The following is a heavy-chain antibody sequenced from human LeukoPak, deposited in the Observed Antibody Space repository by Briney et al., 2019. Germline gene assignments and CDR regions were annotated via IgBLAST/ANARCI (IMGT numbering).Heavy chain of an antibody. CDR3: ARRRPKSMGRYFDY. V-gene: IGHV4-39*01. D-gene: IGHD3-10*01. CDR1: GGSISSSSYY. Sequence: PSKTLSLTCTVSGGSISSSSYYWGWIRQPPGKGLEWIGSIYYSGSTYYNPSLKSRVTISVDTSKNQFTLKLSSVTAADTAVYYCARRRPKSMGRYFDYWGQGTLVTVSS. J-gene: IGHJ4*02. CDR2: IYYSGST.